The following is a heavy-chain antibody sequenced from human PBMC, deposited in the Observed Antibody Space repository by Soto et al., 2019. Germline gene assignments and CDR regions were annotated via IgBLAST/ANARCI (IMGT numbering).Heavy chain of an antibody. Sequence: EAQLLESGGGLLQPGGSLRLSCAASGFTFSSYAMSWVRLAPGKGLEWVSGITGSGAITYYTDSVKGRFTISRDNSRSTVFLQMNSLRREDTAMYYCVKDGGGVRYNYNIRGDSWGQGTQVTVSS. D-gene: IGHD5-18*01. CDR2: ITGSGAIT. J-gene: IGHJ4*02. CDR1: GFTFSSYA. V-gene: IGHV3-23*01. CDR3: VKDGGGVRYNYNIRGDS.